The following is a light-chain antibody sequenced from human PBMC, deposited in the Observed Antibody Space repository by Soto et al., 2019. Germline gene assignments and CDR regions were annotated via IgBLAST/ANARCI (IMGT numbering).Light chain of an antibody. CDR1: QSVSTY. J-gene: IGKJ1*01. CDR3: QQYGRSPRT. V-gene: IGKV3-20*01. Sequence: IVFAHSPATLSFSPRQRSTLSFRASQSVSTYLAWYQQKPGQAPRLLIYDASKRATGIPARFSGSGSGTDFTLSISRLEPEDFAVYYCQQYGRSPRTFGQGTKVDIK. CDR2: DAS.